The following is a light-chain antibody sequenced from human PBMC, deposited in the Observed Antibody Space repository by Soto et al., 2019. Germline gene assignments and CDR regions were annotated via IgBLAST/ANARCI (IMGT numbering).Light chain of an antibody. V-gene: IGKV3-20*01. J-gene: IGKJ4*01. Sequence: EIVLTQSPGTLSLSPGERATLSCRTSQSVSSSYIAWYQQRPGQAPRLLIYGASKRATDIPDTFSGSGSGTEFHPTISRLGPEDFAVYYCQHYGSSPPLTFGGGTKVEIK. CDR1: QSVSSSY. CDR2: GAS. CDR3: QHYGSSPPLT.